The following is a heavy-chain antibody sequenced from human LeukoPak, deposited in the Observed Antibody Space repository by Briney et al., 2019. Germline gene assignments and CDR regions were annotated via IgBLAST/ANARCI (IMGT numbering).Heavy chain of an antibody. J-gene: IGHJ6*02. CDR1: GGTFSSYA. D-gene: IGHD2-2*01. CDR3: ANLIVVVPAPTGEKQYYYYGMDV. CDR2: IVPILGIA. V-gene: IGHV1-69*04. Sequence: SVKVSCKASGGTFSSYAISWVRQAPGQGLEWMGRIVPILGIANYAQKFQGRVTITADKSTSTAYMELSSLRSEDTAVYYCANLIVVVPAPTGEKQYYYYGMDVWGQGTTVTLSS.